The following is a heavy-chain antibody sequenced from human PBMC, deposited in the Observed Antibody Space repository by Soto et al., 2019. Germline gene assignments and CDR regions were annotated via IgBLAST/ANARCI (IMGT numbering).Heavy chain of an antibody. CDR3: ARGNPWDY. V-gene: IGHV4-59*12. CDR2: IFHSGIT. CDR1: GGSISSYY. J-gene: IGHJ4*02. D-gene: IGHD1-1*01. Sequence: QVQLQESGPGLVKPSETLSLTCSVSGGSISSYYWSWIRQPPGKALEWIANIFHSGITHYNPSLKSRVTWSVDTSKNQFSLTLRSATAADTDVYYWARGNPWDYWGQGTLVTVAS.